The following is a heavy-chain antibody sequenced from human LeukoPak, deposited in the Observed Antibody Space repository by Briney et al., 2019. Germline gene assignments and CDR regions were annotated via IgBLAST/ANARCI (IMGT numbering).Heavy chain of an antibody. CDR1: GYTFTGYY. CDR2: INPNSGGT. CDR3: ARGGVGLAVAGLFDY. D-gene: IGHD6-19*01. Sequence: ASVKVSCKASGYTFTGYYMHWVRQAPGQGLEWMGQINPNSGGTNYAQKFQGRVTMTRDTSISTAYMELSRLRSDDTAVYYCARGGVGLAVAGLFDYWGQGTPVTVSS. J-gene: IGHJ4*02. V-gene: IGHV1-2*06.